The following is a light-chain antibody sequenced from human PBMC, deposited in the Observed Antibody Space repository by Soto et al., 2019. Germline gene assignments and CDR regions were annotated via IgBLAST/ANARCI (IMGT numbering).Light chain of an antibody. CDR2: EVS. J-gene: IGLJ2*01. CDR1: SSEFGVYNF. CDR3: ASYAGTSSLL. V-gene: IGLV2-8*01. Sequence: QSVLTQPPSASGSRGQSVTMSCTGSSSEFGVYNFVSWYQQHPGQAPKLIIFEVSRRPSGVPDRFSGSKSGNTASLTVSGLQADDEADYYCASYAGTSSLLFGGGTKVTVL.